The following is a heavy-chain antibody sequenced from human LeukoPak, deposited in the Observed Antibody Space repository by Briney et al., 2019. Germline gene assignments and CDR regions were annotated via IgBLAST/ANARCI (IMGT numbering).Heavy chain of an antibody. CDR2: ISYDGSNK. V-gene: IGHV3-30*18. Sequence: PGGSLRLSCAASGFTFSSYGMHGVRQAPGKGLEWVAVISYDGSNKYYADSVKGRFTISRDNSKNTLYLQMNSLRAEDTAVYYCAKDGSSPAFDYWGQGTLVTVSS. CDR1: GFTFSSYG. D-gene: IGHD6-13*01. CDR3: AKDGSSPAFDY. J-gene: IGHJ4*02.